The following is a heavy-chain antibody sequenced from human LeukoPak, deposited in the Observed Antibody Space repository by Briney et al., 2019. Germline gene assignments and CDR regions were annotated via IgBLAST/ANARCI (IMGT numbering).Heavy chain of an antibody. CDR3: ARHGPPRSGSYFFDY. J-gene: IGHJ4*02. Sequence: KPSETLSLTCTVSGGSISSSSYYWGWIRQPPGKGLEWIGSIYYSGSTYYNPSLKSRVTISVDTSKNQFSLKLSSVTAADTAVYYCARHGPPRSGSYFFDYWGQGTLVTVSS. D-gene: IGHD3-10*01. CDR2: IYYSGST. V-gene: IGHV4-39*01. CDR1: GGSISSSSYY.